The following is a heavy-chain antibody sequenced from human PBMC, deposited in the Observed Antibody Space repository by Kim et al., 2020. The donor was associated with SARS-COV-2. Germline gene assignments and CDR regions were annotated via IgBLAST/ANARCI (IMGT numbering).Heavy chain of an antibody. D-gene: IGHD3-16*01. CDR3: ARDGSPKTNYDYVWGSGSGAFDI. Sequence: SETLSLTCTVSGGSISSYYWSWIRQPPGKGLEWIGYIYYSGSTNYNPSLKSRVTISVDTSKNQFSLKLSSVTAADTAVYYCARDGSPKTNYDYVWGSGSGAFDIWGQGTMVTVSS. J-gene: IGHJ3*02. V-gene: IGHV4-59*13. CDR2: IYYSGST. CDR1: GGSISSYY.